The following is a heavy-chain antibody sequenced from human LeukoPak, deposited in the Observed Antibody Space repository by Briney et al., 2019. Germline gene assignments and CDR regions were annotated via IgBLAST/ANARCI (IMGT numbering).Heavy chain of an antibody. CDR2: IYYSGTT. D-gene: IGHD4-17*01. CDR3: ARSGTVTTWNS. Sequence: SQTLSLTCIVSGGSISSGGYYWSWIRQHPGKGLEWIGCIYYSGTTYYHPSLTSRVAISVATSKNQFSLKLSSVTAADTAVYYCARSGTVTTWNSWGQGTLVTVSS. J-gene: IGHJ4*02. CDR1: GGSISSGGYY. V-gene: IGHV4-31*03.